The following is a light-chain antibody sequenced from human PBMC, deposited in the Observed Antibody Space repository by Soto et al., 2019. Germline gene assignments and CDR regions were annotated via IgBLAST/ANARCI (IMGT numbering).Light chain of an antibody. J-gene: IGKJ3*01. CDR2: AAS. Sequence: DIQMTQSPSSLSASVGDRVAITCRASQGISNYLAWYQQKPGKVPKLLIYAASTLQSGVPSRFSGSGSGTDFTLTISSLHPEDVATDYCQKYNSAPRTCGPGTKVDIK. CDR3: QKYNSAPRT. V-gene: IGKV1-27*01. CDR1: QGISNY.